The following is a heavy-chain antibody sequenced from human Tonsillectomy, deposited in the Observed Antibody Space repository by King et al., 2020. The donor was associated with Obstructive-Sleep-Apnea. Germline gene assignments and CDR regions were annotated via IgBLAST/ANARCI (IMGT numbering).Heavy chain of an antibody. J-gene: IGHJ4*02. CDR1: GFTFSSYT. CDR3: AKPLLRQGYLFDY. V-gene: IGHV3-21*06. CDR2: ISSSGSYI. D-gene: IGHD2-2*01. Sequence: VQLVESGGGLVKPGGSLRLSCEASGFTFSSYTMNWVRQAPGKGLEWVSSISSSGSYIYYADSVRGRFTISRDNAQNSLYLHMNSLRVEDTAFYYCAKPLLRQGYLFDYWGQGALVTVSS.